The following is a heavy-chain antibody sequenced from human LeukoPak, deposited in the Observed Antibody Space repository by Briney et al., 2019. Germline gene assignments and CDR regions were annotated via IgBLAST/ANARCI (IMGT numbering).Heavy chain of an antibody. CDR3: ARDGRYGSGSYYRPEFDY. V-gene: IGHV1-18*04. CDR2: FSAYNGNT. D-gene: IGHD3-10*01. CDR1: GYTFTSYG. J-gene: IGHJ4*02. Sequence: GASVKVSCKASGYTFTSYGISWVRHAPGQGLEWLGWFSAYNGNTNYAQKLQGRVTMTTDTSTSTAYMELRSLRSDDTAVYYCARDGRYGSGSYYRPEFDYWGQGTLVTVSS.